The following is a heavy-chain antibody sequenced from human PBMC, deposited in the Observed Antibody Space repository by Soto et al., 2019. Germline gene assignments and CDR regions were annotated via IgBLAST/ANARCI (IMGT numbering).Heavy chain of an antibody. CDR3: ARGSPVRANWNFDY. CDR1: GGSISSYY. D-gene: IGHD1-20*01. Sequence: PSETLSLTCTVSGGSISSYYWNWIRQPPGKGLEWLGYVFYSGSTNYNPSLRGRVTISVDSSKNQFSLNLNSMTAADTAVYYCARGSPVRANWNFDYWGQGTLVTVSS. CDR2: VFYSGST. V-gene: IGHV4-59*01. J-gene: IGHJ4*02.